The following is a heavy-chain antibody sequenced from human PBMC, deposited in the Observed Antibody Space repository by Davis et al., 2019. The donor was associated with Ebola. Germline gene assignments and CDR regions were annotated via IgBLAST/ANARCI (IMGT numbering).Heavy chain of an antibody. Sequence: MPSETLSLTCTVSGGSISSGGYYWSWIRQHPGKGLEWIGYTYYSGSTNYNPSLKSRVTISVDTSKDQFSLKLSSVTAADTAVYYCARVRTWIQLGTGLGDWFDPWGQGTLVTVSS. D-gene: IGHD5-18*01. V-gene: IGHV4-61*08. J-gene: IGHJ5*02. CDR2: TYYSGST. CDR3: ARVRTWIQLGTGLGDWFDP. CDR1: GGSISSGGYY.